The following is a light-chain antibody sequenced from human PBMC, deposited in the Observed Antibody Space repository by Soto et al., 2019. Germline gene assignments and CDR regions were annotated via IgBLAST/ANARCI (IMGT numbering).Light chain of an antibody. J-gene: IGKJ2*01. CDR1: QRITSY. CDR2: DAT. Sequence: EVVLTQSPATLSLTPGERATLSCSASQRITSYLAWYQQRPGQAPRLLMYDATNRASGVPARFSGSKSGTDFTLTIVSLKPEDLAVYFCHKCSGEQYTFGQGIKVE. V-gene: IGKV3-11*01. CDR3: HKCSGEQYT.